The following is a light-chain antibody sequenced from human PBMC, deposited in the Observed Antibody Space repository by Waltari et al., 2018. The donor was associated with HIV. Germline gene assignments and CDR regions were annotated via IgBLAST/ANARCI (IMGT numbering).Light chain of an antibody. V-gene: IGKV1-5*03. J-gene: IGKJ5*01. CDR2: KAS. CDR3: QQYDNLPS. Sequence: DILLTQSPSTLAAFVGDRVTITCRASHTIKKWLAWYQQRPGDPPKPLITKASTLEVGVPTRFRGRGSETEFTLTIDTLQPDDFAVYYCQQYDNLPSFGQGTRLE. CDR1: HTIKKW.